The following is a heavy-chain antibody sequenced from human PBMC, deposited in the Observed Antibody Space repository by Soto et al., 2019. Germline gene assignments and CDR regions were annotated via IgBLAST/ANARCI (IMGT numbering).Heavy chain of an antibody. CDR3: ATVLSGWRTKMSELDY. J-gene: IGHJ4*02. CDR2: FDPEDGET. CDR1: GYTLTELS. V-gene: IGHV1-24*01. Sequence: ASVKVSCKVSGYTLTELSMHWVRQAPGKGLEWMGGFDPEDGETIYAQKFQGRVTMTEDTSTDTAYMELSSLRSEDTAVYYCATVLSGWRTKMSELDYWGQGTLVTVSS. D-gene: IGHD6-19*01.